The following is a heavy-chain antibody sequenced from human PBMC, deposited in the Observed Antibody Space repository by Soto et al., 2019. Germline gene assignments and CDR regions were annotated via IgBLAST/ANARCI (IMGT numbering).Heavy chain of an antibody. D-gene: IGHD6-13*01. CDR3: ARRQSSSWYGL. CDR2: IYYSGST. V-gene: IGHV4-39*01. Sequence: PPGKGLEWIGSIYYSGSTYYNPSLKSRVTISVDTSKNQFSLKLSSVTAADTAVYYCARRQSSSWYGLWGQGTPVTVSS. J-gene: IGHJ4*02.